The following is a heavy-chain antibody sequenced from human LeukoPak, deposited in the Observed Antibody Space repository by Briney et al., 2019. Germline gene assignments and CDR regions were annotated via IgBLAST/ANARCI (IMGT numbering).Heavy chain of an antibody. J-gene: IGHJ5*02. CDR2: INAGNGNT. V-gene: IGHV1-3*01. CDR3: ARDLAYSSSLYNWFDP. Sequence: ASVKVSCKASGYTFTSYAMHWVRQAPGQRLGWMGWINAGNGNTKNSQKFQGRVTITRDTSASTAYMELSSLRSEDTAGYYCARDLAYSSSLYNWFDPWGQGNLVTVSS. CDR1: GYTFTSYA. D-gene: IGHD6-6*01.